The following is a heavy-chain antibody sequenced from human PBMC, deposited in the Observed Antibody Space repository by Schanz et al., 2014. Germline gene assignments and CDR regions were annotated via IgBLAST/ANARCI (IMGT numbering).Heavy chain of an antibody. CDR1: GYTFVSYS. CDR3: ARDRLECGAECYSVEVFEI. D-gene: IGHD2-21*01. Sequence: QVQLVQSGAEMKKPGASVKVSCKASGYTFVSYSMHWVRQAPGQGLEWMGIINPSGGGTSYALRFQDRVTVTRDTSTTTAYMELSGLRSEDTAVYYCARDRLECGAECYSVEVFEIWGQGTLVIVSS. CDR2: INPSGGGT. V-gene: IGHV1-46*01. J-gene: IGHJ4*02.